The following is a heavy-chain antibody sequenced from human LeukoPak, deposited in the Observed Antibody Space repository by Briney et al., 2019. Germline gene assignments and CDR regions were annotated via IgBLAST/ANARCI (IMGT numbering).Heavy chain of an antibody. J-gene: IGHJ3*02. Sequence: GGSLRLSCAASGFTVSSNYMSWVRQAPGKGLEWVSVIYSGGSTYYADSVKGRFTISRHNSKNTLYLQMNSLRAEDTAVYYCARSYPGLMDAFDIWGQGTMVTVSS. V-gene: IGHV3-53*04. CDR2: IYSGGST. CDR1: GFTVSSNY. CDR3: ARSYPGLMDAFDI. D-gene: IGHD1-26*01.